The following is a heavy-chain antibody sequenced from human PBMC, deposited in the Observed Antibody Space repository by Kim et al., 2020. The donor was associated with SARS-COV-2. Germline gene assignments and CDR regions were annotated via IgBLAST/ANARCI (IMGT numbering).Heavy chain of an antibody. V-gene: IGHV4-39*01. J-gene: IGHJ6*02. D-gene: IGHD6-19*01. CDR2: IYYSGST. CDR3: ASVPQWLLPYYYGMDV. CDR1: GGSISSSSYY. Sequence: SETLSLTCTVSGGSISSSSYYWGWIRQPPGKGLEWIGSIYYSGSTYYNPSLKSRVTISVDTSKNQFSLKLSSVTAADTAVYYCASVPQWLLPYYYGMDVWGQGTTVTVSS.